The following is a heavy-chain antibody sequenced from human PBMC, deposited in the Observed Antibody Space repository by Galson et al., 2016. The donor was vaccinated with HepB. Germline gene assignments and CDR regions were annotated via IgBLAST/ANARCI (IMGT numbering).Heavy chain of an antibody. V-gene: IGHV3-30*03. CDR1: GFSFRNYG. Sequence: SLRLSCAASGFSFRNYGMHWVRQAPGKGLDWVSAISDDGTNQYYADSVKGRFTISRDNSKNTLSLQMNSLRAEDTAVYYCVAGKEDFQHWGQGTLVTVSS. CDR3: VAGKEDFQH. CDR2: ISDDGTNQ. D-gene: IGHD6-19*01. J-gene: IGHJ1*01.